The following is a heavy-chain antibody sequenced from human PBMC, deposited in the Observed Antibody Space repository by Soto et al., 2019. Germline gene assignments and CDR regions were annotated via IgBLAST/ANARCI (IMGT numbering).Heavy chain of an antibody. D-gene: IGHD2-21*02. CDR2: IDPSDSYT. V-gene: IGHV5-10-1*01. CDR3: ARLLAYCGGDCYFGIDY. Sequence: PGESLKISCKGSGYSFTSYWISWVRQMPGKGLEWMGRIDPSDSYTNYSPSLQGHVTISADKSISTAYLQWSSLKASDTAMYYCARLLAYCGGDCYFGIDYWGQGTLVTVS. CDR1: GYSFTSYW. J-gene: IGHJ4*02.